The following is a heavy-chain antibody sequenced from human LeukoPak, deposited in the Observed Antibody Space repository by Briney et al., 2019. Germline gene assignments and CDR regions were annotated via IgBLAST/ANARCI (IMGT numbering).Heavy chain of an antibody. CDR2: IYYSGST. J-gene: IGHJ4*02. Sequence: SETLSLTCTVSGGSISSSSYYWGWIRQPPGKGLEWIGSIYYSGSTYYNPSLKSRVTISVDTSKNQFSLKLSSVTAADTAVYYCARAADYYDRRYLYYFDYWGQGTLVTVSS. CDR3: ARAADYYDRRYLYYFDY. D-gene: IGHD3-22*01. CDR1: GGSISSSSYY. V-gene: IGHV4-39*07.